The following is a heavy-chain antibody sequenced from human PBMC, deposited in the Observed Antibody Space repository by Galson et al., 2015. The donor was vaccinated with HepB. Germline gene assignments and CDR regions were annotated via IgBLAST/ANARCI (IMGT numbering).Heavy chain of an antibody. V-gene: IGHV3-30-3*01. J-gene: IGHJ4*02. CDR3: ARDISAVAGPVAGGYFDY. CDR1: GFTFSSYA. Sequence: SLRLSCAASGFTFSSYAMHWVRQAPGKGLEWVAVISYDGSNKYYADSVKGRFTISRDNSKNTLYLQMNSLRAEDTAVYYCARDISAVAGPVAGGYFDYWGQGTLVTVSS. D-gene: IGHD6-19*01. CDR2: ISYDGSNK.